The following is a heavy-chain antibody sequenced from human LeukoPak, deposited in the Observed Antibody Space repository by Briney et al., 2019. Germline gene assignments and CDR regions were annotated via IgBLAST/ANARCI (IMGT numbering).Heavy chain of an antibody. CDR2: ISYDGSNK. V-gene: IGHV3-30*03. CDR1: GFTVNSNY. CDR3: AREECSGGSCYSDY. D-gene: IGHD2-15*01. J-gene: IGHJ4*02. Sequence: GGSLRLSCAASGFTVNSNYMSWVRQAPGKGLEWVAVISYDGSNKYYADSVKGRFTISRDNSKNTLYLQMNSLRAEDTAVYYCAREECSGGSCYSDYWGQGTLVTVSS.